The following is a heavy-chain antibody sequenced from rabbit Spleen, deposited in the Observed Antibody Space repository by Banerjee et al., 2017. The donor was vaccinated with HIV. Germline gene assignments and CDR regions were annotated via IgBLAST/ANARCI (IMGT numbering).Heavy chain of an antibody. CDR2: IYGGGGSNT. Sequence: QEQLVESGGGLVQPEGSLTLTCTASGFSFSSRFYMCWVRQAPGKGLEWIACIYGGGGSNTYYASWAKGRFTVSKTSSTTVTLQMTSLTAADTATYFCARDLPGVIGWNFGWWGPGTLVTVS. CDR3: ARDLPGVIGWNFGW. V-gene: IGHV1S45*01. CDR1: GFSFSSRFY. D-gene: IGHD1-1*01. J-gene: IGHJ4*01.